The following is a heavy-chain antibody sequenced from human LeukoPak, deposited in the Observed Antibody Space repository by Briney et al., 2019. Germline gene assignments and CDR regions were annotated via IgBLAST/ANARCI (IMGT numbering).Heavy chain of an antibody. D-gene: IGHD5-18*01. CDR3: ARRRRHESSYGYVFYFDY. CDR1: SGSFSGYY. Sequence: PSETLSLTCTVDSGSFSGYYWTWIRQTPGRGLEWIGEITHTGTTSQNPSLSSRLTMSVDTSKNQFSLNLSSVTAADTAVYYCARRRRHESSYGYVFYFDYWGQGARVTVSS. CDR2: ITHTGTT. V-gene: IGHV4-34*01. J-gene: IGHJ4*02.